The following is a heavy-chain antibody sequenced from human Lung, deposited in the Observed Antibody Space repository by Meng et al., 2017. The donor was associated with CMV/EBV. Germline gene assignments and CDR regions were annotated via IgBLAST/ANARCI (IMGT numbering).Heavy chain of an antibody. CDR2: IIPVVGTV. J-gene: IGHJ3*02. Sequence: SVKVSXKPSGGTFSNYAITWVRQAPGQGLEWMGGIIPVVGTVNYPQKFQGRVTITADKSTSTVYMELSSLRSEDTAVYYCARDLRVYDNPAFDIWGQGTMVTVSS. CDR3: ARDLRVYDNPAFDI. D-gene: IGHD3-22*01. V-gene: IGHV1-69*06. CDR1: GGTFSNYA.